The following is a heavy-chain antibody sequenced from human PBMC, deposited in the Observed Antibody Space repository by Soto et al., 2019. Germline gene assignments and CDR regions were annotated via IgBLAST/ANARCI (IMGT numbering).Heavy chain of an antibody. CDR1: GYTFTSYD. Sequence: GASVKVSCKASGYTFTSYDINWVRQATGQGLEWMGWMNPNSGNTGYAQKFQGRVTMTRNTSISTAYMELSSLRSEDTAVYYCARVGYGSSTSCYDAEHYYGMDVWGQGTRVTVSS. D-gene: IGHD2-2*03. CDR2: MNPNSGNT. V-gene: IGHV1-8*01. J-gene: IGHJ6*02. CDR3: ARVGYGSSTSCYDAEHYYGMDV.